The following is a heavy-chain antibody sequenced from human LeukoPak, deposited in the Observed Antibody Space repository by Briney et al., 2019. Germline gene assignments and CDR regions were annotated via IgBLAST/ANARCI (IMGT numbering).Heavy chain of an antibody. Sequence: GGSLRLSCAASGFTFDDYAMHWVRQAPGKGLEWVSGISWSGGSIGYTDSVRGRFTISRDNAKNSLYLQMNSLRAEDTAVYYCVKDLRAVNYYGMDVWGQGTTVIVSS. CDR1: GFTFDDYA. V-gene: IGHV3-9*01. CDR2: ISWSGGSI. J-gene: IGHJ6*02. D-gene: IGHD6-19*01. CDR3: VKDLRAVNYYGMDV.